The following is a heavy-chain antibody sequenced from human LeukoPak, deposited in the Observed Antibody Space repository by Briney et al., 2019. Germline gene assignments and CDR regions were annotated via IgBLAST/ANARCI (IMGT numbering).Heavy chain of an antibody. D-gene: IGHD6-13*01. V-gene: IGHV3-23*01. CDR2: ISGSGGST. Sequence: PGGSLRLSCAASGFTFSSYAMSWVRQAPGKGLEWVSAISGSGGSTYYADSVKGRFTISRDNSKNTLYLQMNSLRAEDTAVYYCARSYPTVYSSSWRSMDVWGKGTTVTVSS. CDR1: GFTFSSYA. CDR3: ARSYPTVYSSSWRSMDV. J-gene: IGHJ6*03.